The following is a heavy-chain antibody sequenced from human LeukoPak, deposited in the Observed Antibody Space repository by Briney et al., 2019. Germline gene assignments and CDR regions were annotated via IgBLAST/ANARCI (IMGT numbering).Heavy chain of an antibody. D-gene: IGHD5-12*01. Sequence: GGSLRLSCAASGFTFSSYAMSWVRQAPGKGLEWVSAISGSGGSTYYADSVKGRFTISRDIPTNTVYLQMNSLRPDDTAVYYCAKDGGPIIRFLISGPDYWGQGTRVTVSS. V-gene: IGHV3-23*01. CDR3: AKDGGPIIRFLISGPDY. CDR2: ISGSGGST. J-gene: IGHJ4*02. CDR1: GFTFSSYA.